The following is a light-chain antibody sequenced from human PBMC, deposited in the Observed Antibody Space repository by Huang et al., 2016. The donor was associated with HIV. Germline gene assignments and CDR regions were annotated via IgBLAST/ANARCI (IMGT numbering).Light chain of an antibody. J-gene: IGKJ1*01. V-gene: IGKV1-17*03. CDR2: AAS. CDR1: QDISNY. Sequence: DIRLTQSPSAMSASVGDRVSITCRASQDISNYLAWFQQKPGGAPKRLIYAASSLQSGVPSRFSGSRSGTKFTLTISSLQPEDFATYYCLQHHGYPRTFGQGTNV. CDR3: LQHHGYPRT.